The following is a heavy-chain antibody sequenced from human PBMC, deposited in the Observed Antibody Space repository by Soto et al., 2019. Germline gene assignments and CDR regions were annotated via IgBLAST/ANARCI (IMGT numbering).Heavy chain of an antibody. V-gene: IGHV1-69*01. J-gene: IGHJ5*02. CDR1: GGTFSRDA. CDR3: ARGVVVVAASQLGWFDP. CDR2: IIPMFGTA. Sequence: QVQLVQSGAEVKNPGSSVKVSCKASGGTFSRDAISWVRQAPGQGLEWMGGIIPMFGTAKYVQKFQGRLTINADESTTTAYMELRRLRSDDTAVYYCARGVVVVAASQLGWFDPWGQGTLVTVSS. D-gene: IGHD2-15*01.